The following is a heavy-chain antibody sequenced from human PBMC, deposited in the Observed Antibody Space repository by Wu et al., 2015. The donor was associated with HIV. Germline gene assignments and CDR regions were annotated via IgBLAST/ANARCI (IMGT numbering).Heavy chain of an antibody. CDR2: IIPIYGKA. CDR1: GDNFATAA. CDR3: ARGGYTITGPYYFDY. D-gene: IGHD5-24*01. V-gene: IGHV1-69*12. J-gene: IGHJ4*02. Sequence: QVQLVQSGAEVKKPGSSVKVSCKASGDNFATAALSWVRQAPGQGLEWLGGIIPIYGKADYAQKFKGRVTITADESTTTAFLELRSLRSDDTAVYYCARGGYTITGPYYFDYWGQGTLVTVSS.